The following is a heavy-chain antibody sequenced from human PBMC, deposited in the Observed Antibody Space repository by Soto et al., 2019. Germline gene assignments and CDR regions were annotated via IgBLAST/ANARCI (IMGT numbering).Heavy chain of an antibody. CDR3: ARTPRQELIDF. Sequence: QVQLVQSGAEVKKPGASVKVSCKASGYTFTTYDINWVRQATGQGLEWLGWMNPISGKTGYAQEFQGRVTMTRDTSISTAYMELSSLKSDDTAVYYCARTPRQELIDFWGPGTQVTVSS. CDR1: GYTFTTYD. D-gene: IGHD3-10*01. V-gene: IGHV1-8*01. J-gene: IGHJ4*02. CDR2: MNPISGKT.